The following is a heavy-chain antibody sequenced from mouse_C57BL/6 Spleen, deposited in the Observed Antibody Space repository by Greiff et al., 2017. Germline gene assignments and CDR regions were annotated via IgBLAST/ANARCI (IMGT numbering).Heavy chain of an antibody. CDR2: IIPGSGGT. CDR3: ARVAD. CDR1: GYAFTNYL. V-gene: IGHV1-54*01. J-gene: IGHJ3*01. Sequence: VQLQESGAELVRPGTSVKVSCKASGYAFTNYLIEWVKQRPGQGLEWIGVIIPGSGGTNYIEKFKGKATLTADKSSSTAYMQLSSLTSEDSAVYFCARVADWGQGTLVTVSA.